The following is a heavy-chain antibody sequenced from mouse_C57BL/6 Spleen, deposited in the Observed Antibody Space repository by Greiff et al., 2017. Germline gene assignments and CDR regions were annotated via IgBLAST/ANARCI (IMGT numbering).Heavy chain of an antibody. CDR1: GFTFSSSG. CDR2: ISSGGSYT. V-gene: IGHV5-6*01. J-gene: IGHJ4*01. D-gene: IGHD1-1*01. CDR3: ARHDTVVKDYARDY. Sequence: EVHLVESGGDLVKPGGSLKLSCAASGFTFSSSGLSWVRQTPDKRLEWVATISSGGSYTYSPDSVKGRFTISRDNAKNTLYLQMSSLKSEDTAMDYGARHDTVVKDYARDYWGQGTSVTVSS.